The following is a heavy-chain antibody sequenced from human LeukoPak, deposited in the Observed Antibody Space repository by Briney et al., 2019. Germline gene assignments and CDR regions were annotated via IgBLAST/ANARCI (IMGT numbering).Heavy chain of an antibody. J-gene: IGHJ4*02. CDR2: IYYSGST. V-gene: IGHV4-59*01. Sequence: SETLSLTCTGSGGSISSYYWSWIRQPPGKGLEWIGYIYYSGSTNYNPSLKSRVTISVDTSKNQFSLKLSSVTAADTAVYYCARARGTMVRGVTGRFDYWGQGTLVTVSS. CDR1: GGSISSYY. CDR3: ARARGTMVRGVTGRFDY. D-gene: IGHD3-10*01.